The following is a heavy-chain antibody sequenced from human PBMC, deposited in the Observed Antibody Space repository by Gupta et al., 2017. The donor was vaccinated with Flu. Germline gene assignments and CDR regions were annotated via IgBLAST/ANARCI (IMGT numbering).Heavy chain of an antibody. CDR2: IYYTGNT. Sequence: QLRLQESGPGLVKPSETLSLTCSVSGGSISSSSYYWGWIRQPPGKDLEWIGSIYYTGNTYNNPSLKSRVTISVDTSKSQFSLRLSSVTAADTAVYYCAGHGLSGSFYLDVGNWFGPWGQGTLVTVSS. D-gene: IGHD1-26*01. J-gene: IGHJ5*02. CDR1: GGSISSSSYY. CDR3: AGHGLSGSFYLDVGNWFGP. V-gene: IGHV4-39*01.